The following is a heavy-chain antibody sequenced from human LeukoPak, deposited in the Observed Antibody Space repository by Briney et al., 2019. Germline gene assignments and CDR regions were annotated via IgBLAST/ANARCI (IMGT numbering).Heavy chain of an antibody. D-gene: IGHD3-3*01. V-gene: IGHV4-30-4*08. CDR1: GGSISSGDYY. CDR2: IYYSGST. Sequence: SETLSLTCTVSGGSISSGDYYWSWIRQPPGKCLEWIGYIYYSGSTYYNPSLKSRVTISVDTSKNQFSLKLSSVTAADTAVYYCASFTISIPGAFDIWGQGTMVTVSS. CDR3: ASFTISIPGAFDI. J-gene: IGHJ3*02.